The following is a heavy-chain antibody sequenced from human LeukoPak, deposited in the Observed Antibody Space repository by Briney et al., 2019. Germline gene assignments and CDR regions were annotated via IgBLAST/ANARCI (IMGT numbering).Heavy chain of an antibody. CDR1: GGTFSSYA. V-gene: IGHV1-69*01. J-gene: IGHJ4*02. D-gene: IGHD5-18*01. CDR2: IIPIFGTA. CDR3: ARESGYSYYFDH. Sequence: ASVKVSCKASGGTFSSYAISWVRQAPGQGLEWMGGIIPIFGTANYAQKFQGRVTITADESTSTAYMELSSLRSEDTAVYYCARESGYSYYFDHWGQGTLVTVSS.